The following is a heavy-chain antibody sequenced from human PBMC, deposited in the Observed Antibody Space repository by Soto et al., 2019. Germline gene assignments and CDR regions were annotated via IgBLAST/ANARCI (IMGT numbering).Heavy chain of an antibody. CDR1: GFWISSCS. CDR2: ISGICGTT. D-gene: IGHD3-10*01. CDR3: AKAIAETYYYFDP. Sequence: WVFLSLSCGVAGFWISSCSMTWVRQAPGKGLEWISNISGICGTTYYADSVKGRFTISRDSSKSTVFLQITDLRAEYTALYYCAKAIAETYYYFDPWGRGTLVTVSS. J-gene: IGHJ4*02. V-gene: IGHV3-23*01.